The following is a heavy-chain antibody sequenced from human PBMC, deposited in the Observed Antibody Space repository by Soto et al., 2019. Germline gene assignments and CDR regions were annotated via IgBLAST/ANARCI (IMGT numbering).Heavy chain of an antibody. CDR2: ISGYSGNA. CDR3: AKRTSGTTWGESDY. D-gene: IGHD4-17*01. V-gene: IGHV1-18*04. J-gene: IGHJ4*02. Sequence: QVQVMQSGAEVKKPGDSVKVSCKTSGYIFSDYGINWVRQAPGQGIEWMGWISGYSGNANLAQKVQGRVTMTTDKSTRTAYMELRRLRSDDTAVYYCAKRTSGTTWGESDYWGQGTLVTVSS. CDR1: GYIFSDYG.